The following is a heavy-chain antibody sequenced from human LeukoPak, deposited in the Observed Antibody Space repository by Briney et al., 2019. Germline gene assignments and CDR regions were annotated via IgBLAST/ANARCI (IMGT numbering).Heavy chain of an antibody. Sequence: ASVNVSCKASGYTFTSYGISGVRQAPGQGLEWMGWISAYNGNTNYAQKLQGRVTMIRDKATSTVYMEVRSLRSHDPAVYYCARLFLYESSGYEDYWGPGTLVTVSS. J-gene: IGHJ4*02. D-gene: IGHD3-22*01. CDR2: ISAYNGNT. CDR1: GYTFTSYG. CDR3: ARLFLYESSGYEDY. V-gene: IGHV1-18*01.